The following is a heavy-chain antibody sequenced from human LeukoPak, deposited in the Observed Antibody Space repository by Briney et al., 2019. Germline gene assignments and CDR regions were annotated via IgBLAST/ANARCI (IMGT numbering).Heavy chain of an antibody. CDR2: ISSTSSYI. CDR1: GFTFSRDS. D-gene: IGHD6-13*01. CDR3: VRGEGKAADGPSQREQEPHFDY. V-gene: IGHV3-21*01. J-gene: IGHJ4*02. Sequence: GGSLRLSCAASGFTFSRDSINWVRQAPGKGLQWVSSISSTSSYIYQADSVRGRFTISRDNAKNLLYLQMNSLRADDTAVYYCVRGEGKAADGPSQREQEPHFDYWGQGTLVTVSS.